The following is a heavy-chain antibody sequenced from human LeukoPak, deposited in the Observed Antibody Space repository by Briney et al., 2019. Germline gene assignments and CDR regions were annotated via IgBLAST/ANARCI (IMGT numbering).Heavy chain of an antibody. D-gene: IGHD2-2*01. Sequence: GGSLRLSCAASGFTFSSYGMHWVRQAPGKGLEWVAVISSDGGNKYYADSVKGRFTISRDNSMNTLSLQMNSLRAEDTAVYYCAKSIYSSTSCHDFWGQGTLVTVSS. CDR2: ISSDGGNK. CDR1: GFTFSSYG. CDR3: AKSIYSSTSCHDF. V-gene: IGHV3-30*18. J-gene: IGHJ4*02.